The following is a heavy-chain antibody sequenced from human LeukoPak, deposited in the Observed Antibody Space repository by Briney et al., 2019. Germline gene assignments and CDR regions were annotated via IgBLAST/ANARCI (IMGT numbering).Heavy chain of an antibody. J-gene: IGHJ4*02. D-gene: IGHD3-9*01. CDR1: GYSFTSYW. CDR3: ARHREYDILAGYFYFAY. Sequence: GESLTISCKGPGYSFTSYWISWVRQMPGKGLEWMGRIHPSDSYTNYRPSFQSDITISANKSISTAYLQWSSLKASDTALYYCARHREYDILAGYFYFAYWGQGTLVTVSS. CDR2: IHPSDSYT. V-gene: IGHV5-10-1*01.